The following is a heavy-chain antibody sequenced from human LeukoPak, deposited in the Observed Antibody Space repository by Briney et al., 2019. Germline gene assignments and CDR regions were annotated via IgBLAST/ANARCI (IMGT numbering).Heavy chain of an antibody. V-gene: IGHV4-38-2*01. CDR1: GYSISSGYY. CDR3: ASDSSGWYLGGHFDY. J-gene: IGHJ4*02. D-gene: IGHD6-19*01. Sequence: PSETLSLTCAVSGYSISSGYYWGWIRQPPGKGLEWFGSIYHSGSTYYNPSLKSRVTISVDTSKNKFSLKLSSVTAADTAVYYCASDSSGWYLGGHFDYWGQGTLVTVSS. CDR2: IYHSGST.